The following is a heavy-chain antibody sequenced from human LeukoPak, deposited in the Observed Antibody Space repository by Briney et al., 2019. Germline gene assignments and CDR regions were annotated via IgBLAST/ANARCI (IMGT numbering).Heavy chain of an antibody. D-gene: IGHD3-9*01. CDR3: ARGEINHDSGRYFDWLPSGYYYYYGMDV. V-gene: IGHV3-74*01. CDR1: GFTFSSHW. J-gene: IGHJ6*02. CDR2: INSDGSSI. Sequence: GGSLRLSCAASGFTFSSHWMRWVRQAPGKGLVWVSRINSDGSSISYADSVKGRFTISRDNAKNSLYLQMNSLRAEDTAVYYCARGEINHDSGRYFDWLPSGYYYYYGMDVWGQGTTVTVSS.